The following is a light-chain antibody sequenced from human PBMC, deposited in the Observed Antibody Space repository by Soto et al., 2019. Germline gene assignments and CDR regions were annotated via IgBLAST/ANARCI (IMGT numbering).Light chain of an antibody. CDR3: QQYNTWPLT. Sequence: DIQMTQSPSTLSASVGDRVTITCRASQSISTWLAWYQQKPGKAPKLLIYKASSLESGVSSRFSGSGSGTEFPLTISSLQPDDFATYYCQQYNTWPLTFGGGTNVVIK. J-gene: IGKJ4*01. CDR1: QSISTW. CDR2: KAS. V-gene: IGKV1-5*03.